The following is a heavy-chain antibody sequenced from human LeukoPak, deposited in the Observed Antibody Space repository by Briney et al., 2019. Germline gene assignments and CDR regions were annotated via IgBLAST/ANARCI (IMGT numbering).Heavy chain of an antibody. CDR3: AKGGKWDVTPFDY. CDR1: GFTFSSYS. D-gene: IGHD1-26*01. J-gene: IGHJ4*02. CDR2: ISSSSSSTI. Sequence: GGSLRLSCAASGFTFSSYSMNWVRQAPGKGLEWVSYISSSSSSTIYYADSVKGRFTISRDNSKNTLYLQVNSLRAEDTAVYYCAKGGKWDVTPFDYWGQGTLVTVSS. V-gene: IGHV3-48*01.